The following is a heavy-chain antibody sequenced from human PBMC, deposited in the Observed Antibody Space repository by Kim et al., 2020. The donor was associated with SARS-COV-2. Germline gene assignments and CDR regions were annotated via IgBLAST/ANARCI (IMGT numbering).Heavy chain of an antibody. V-gene: IGHV4-34*01. Sequence: SETLSLTCAVYGGSFSGYYWSWIRQPPGKGLEWIGEINHIGSTNSNPSLKSRVTISVDTSKNKFSLKLSPVTAADTAVYYCARGGVTMVRVALFDFWGKG. J-gene: IGHJ4*02. D-gene: IGHD3-10*01. CDR3: ARGGVTMVRVALFDF. CDR1: GGSFSGYY. CDR2: INHIGST.